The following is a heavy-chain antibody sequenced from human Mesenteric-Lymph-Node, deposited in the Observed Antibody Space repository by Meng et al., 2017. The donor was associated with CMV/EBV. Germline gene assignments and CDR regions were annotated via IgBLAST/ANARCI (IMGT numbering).Heavy chain of an antibody. D-gene: IGHD6-13*01. J-gene: IGHJ4*02. CDR1: GYTYTSYG. CDR2: ISAYNGHT. V-gene: IGHV1-18*01. CDR3: ARAGSSYYWYFDS. Sequence: RTSGYTYTSYGMSWVRQAHGQGLEWMGWISAYNGHTDYAQKLQGRVTMTTDTSTSTAYMELRSLRSDDTAVYYCARAGSSYYWYFDSWGQGTLVTVSS.